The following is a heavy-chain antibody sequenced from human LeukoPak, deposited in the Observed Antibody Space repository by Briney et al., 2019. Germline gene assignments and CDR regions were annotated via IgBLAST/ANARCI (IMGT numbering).Heavy chain of an antibody. CDR3: ARERTDSSGYYYFDY. Sequence: SETLSLTCAVYGGSFSGYYWGWIRQPPGKGLEWIGSIYHSGNTYYNPSLKSRVTISIDTSKNQVSLKLSSVTAADTAVYYCARERTDSSGYYYFDYWGQGTLVTVSS. J-gene: IGHJ4*02. D-gene: IGHD3-22*01. CDR2: IYHSGNT. V-gene: IGHV4-34*01. CDR1: GGSFSGYY.